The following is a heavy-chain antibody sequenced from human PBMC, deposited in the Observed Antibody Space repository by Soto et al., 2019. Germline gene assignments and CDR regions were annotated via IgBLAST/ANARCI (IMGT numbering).Heavy chain of an antibody. D-gene: IGHD6-19*01. V-gene: IGHV4-59*01. CDR3: ARTIRNKTGWYIRYCDP. Sequence: PSETLSLTCTVSGGSMTEYYWSWIRQAPGKGLDWLGFIYYSGRTTYNPSFRSRVTISVETSMSQFSLKLSPVTAADTAIYYCARTIRNKTGWYIRYCDPWGQGIPVTVSS. J-gene: IGHJ5*02. CDR2: IYYSGRT. CDR1: GGSMTEYY.